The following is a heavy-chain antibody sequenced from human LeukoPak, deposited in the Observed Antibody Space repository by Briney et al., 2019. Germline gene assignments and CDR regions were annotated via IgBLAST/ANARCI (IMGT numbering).Heavy chain of an antibody. CDR3: ARVGYSSSWYLDL. J-gene: IGHJ4*02. Sequence: GGSLRLSCAASGFTFSSYEMNWVRQAPGKGLEWVSYISSSGSNIYYADSVKGRFTISRDNAKNSLYLQMNSLRAEDTAVYYCARVGYSSSWYLDLWGQGTLVTVSS. CDR2: ISSSGSNI. D-gene: IGHD6-13*01. CDR1: GFTFSSYE. V-gene: IGHV3-48*03.